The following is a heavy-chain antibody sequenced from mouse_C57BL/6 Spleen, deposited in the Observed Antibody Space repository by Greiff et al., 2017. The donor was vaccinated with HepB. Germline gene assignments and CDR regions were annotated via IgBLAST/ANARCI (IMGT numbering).Heavy chain of an antibody. CDR3: AREELGPFAY. D-gene: IGHD4-1*01. J-gene: IGHJ3*01. Sequence: QVQLKQSGAELVRPGTSVKVSCKASGYAFTNYLIEWVKQRPGQGLEWIGVINPGSGGTNYNEKFKGKATLTADKSSSTAYMQLSSLTSEDSAVYFCAREELGPFAYWGQGTLVTVSA. CDR2: INPGSGGT. CDR1: GYAFTNYL. V-gene: IGHV1-54*01.